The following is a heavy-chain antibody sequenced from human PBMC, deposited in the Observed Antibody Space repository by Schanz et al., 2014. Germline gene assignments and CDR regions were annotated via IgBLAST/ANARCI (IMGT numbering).Heavy chain of an antibody. CDR3: ARPLGPNYYYYGLDV. J-gene: IGHJ6*02. Sequence: DVQLVESGGTLVRPGGSLRLSCAASGFTFSSYWMHWVRQAPGKGLVWVSRINSDGSTTIYADSVKGRFTISRDNAKNTLYLQMNSLRAEDTAVYYCARPLGPNYYYYGLDVWGQGTTVTVSS. CDR1: GFTFSSYW. V-gene: IGHV3-74*01. CDR2: INSDGSTT.